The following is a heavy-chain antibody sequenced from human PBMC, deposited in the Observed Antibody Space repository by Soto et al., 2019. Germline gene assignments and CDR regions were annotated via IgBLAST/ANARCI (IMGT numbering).Heavy chain of an antibody. Sequence: EVQLVESGGGLVQPGRSLRLSCVASGFTADDYALHWVRQAPGKGLEWVSGISSNSDTIHYADSVKGRFTISRDNAKNSLFLQMHSLRPEDTAVYYCAKDMKWGGMTTIHYVDSWGQGTLVTVSS. CDR3: AKDMKWGGMTTIHYVDS. CDR1: GFTADDYA. V-gene: IGHV3-9*02. CDR2: ISSNSDTI. D-gene: IGHD4-17*01. J-gene: IGHJ4*02.